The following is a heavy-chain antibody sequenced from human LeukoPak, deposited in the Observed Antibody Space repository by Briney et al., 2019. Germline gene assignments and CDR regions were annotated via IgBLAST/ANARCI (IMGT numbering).Heavy chain of an antibody. J-gene: IGHJ3*02. CDR1: GFTFSSYS. D-gene: IGHD2-15*01. V-gene: IGHV3-21*01. CDR3: AREKGYCSGGSCYSEGAFDI. CDR2: ISSSSSYI. Sequence: PGGSLXLSCAASGFTFSSYSMNWVRQAPGKGXEWXSSISSSSSYIYYADSVKGRFTISRDNAKNSLYLQMNSLRAEDTAVYYCAREKGYCSGGSCYSEGAFDIWGQGTMVTVSS.